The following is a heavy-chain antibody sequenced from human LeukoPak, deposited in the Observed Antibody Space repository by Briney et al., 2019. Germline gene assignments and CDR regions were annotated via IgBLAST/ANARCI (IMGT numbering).Heavy chain of an antibody. J-gene: IGHJ6*02. CDR2: IISDGSGT. CDR1: GFTFSSYW. V-gene: IGHV3-74*01. D-gene: IGHD1-14*01. Sequence: TGGSLRLSCAASGFTFSSYWMHWVRQAPGKGLVWVSRIISDGSGTTYADSVKGRFTISRDNAKNTVYLQMNSLRAEDTAVYYCAKYLTARGPPYALDVWGQGTTVTVSS. CDR3: AKYLTARGPPYALDV.